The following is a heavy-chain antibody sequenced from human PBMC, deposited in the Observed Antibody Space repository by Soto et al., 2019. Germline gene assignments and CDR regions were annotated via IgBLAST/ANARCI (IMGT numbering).Heavy chain of an antibody. D-gene: IGHD5-12*01. V-gene: IGHV3-21*02. J-gene: IGHJ4*02. CDR1: GFTFSTCS. Sequence: EVQLVESGGGLVKPGGSLRLSCAASGFTFSTCSMNWVRQAPGKGLEWVSSISSSRRNIYYADSVKGRFTISRDNAKNSLYLQMNSLRAEDTAVYYCARDNGYDAATLDYWGQGTLVTVSS. CDR2: ISSSRRNI. CDR3: ARDNGYDAATLDY.